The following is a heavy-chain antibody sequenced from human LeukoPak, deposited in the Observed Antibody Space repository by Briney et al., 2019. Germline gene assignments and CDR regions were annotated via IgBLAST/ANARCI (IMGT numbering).Heavy chain of an antibody. Sequence: SETLSLTCTVSGGSISSSSYYWSWIRQPAGKGLEWIGRIYTSGSTNYNPSLKSRVTISIDTSKNQFSLKLSSVTAADTAVYYCATSLNGELDYWGQGILVTVSS. V-gene: IGHV4-61*02. CDR2: IYTSGST. CDR3: ATSLNGELDY. J-gene: IGHJ4*02. CDR1: GGSISSSSYY.